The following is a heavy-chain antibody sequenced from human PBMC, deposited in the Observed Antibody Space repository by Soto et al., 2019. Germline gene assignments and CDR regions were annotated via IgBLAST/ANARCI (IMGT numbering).Heavy chain of an antibody. D-gene: IGHD3-22*01. V-gene: IGHV3-23*01. CDR1: GFTFSRYD. CDR2: ISGSGDNT. CDR3: AKVWDYYESSGYMLPPVDY. J-gene: IGHJ4*02. Sequence: GGSLRLSCAASGFTFSRYDMHWVRQAPGKGLEWVSGISGSGDNTFYADSVKGRFTISRDNSKNTLYLQMNSLRAEDTAVYYCAKVWDYYESSGYMLPPVDYWGQGTLVTVSS.